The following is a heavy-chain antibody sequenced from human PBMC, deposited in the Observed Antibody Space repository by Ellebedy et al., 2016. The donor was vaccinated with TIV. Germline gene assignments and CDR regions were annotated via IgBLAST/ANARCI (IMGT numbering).Heavy chain of an antibody. CDR3: ARERCSSTSCYTFDN. D-gene: IGHD2-2*02. CDR1: GYTFTGYY. V-gene: IGHV1-2*02. CDR2: INPNSGGT. J-gene: IGHJ4*02. Sequence: ASVKVSXXASGYTFTGYYMHWVRQPPGQGLEWMGWINPNSGGTNYAQKFQGRVTMTRDTSITTAYMELSRLRSDDTAVYYCARERCSSTSCYTFDNWGQGTLVTVSS.